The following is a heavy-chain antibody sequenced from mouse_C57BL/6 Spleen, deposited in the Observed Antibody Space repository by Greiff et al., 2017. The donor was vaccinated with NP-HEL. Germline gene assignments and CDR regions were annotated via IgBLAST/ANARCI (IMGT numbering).Heavy chain of an antibody. Sequence: VQLQQSGAELVMPGASVKLSCKASGYTFTSYWMHWVKQRPGQGLEWIGEIDPSDSYTNYNQKFKGKSTLTVDKSASTAYMQRSSLTSEDSAVYYCARAYYYGSSLFAYWGQGTLVTVSA. CDR1: GYTFTSYW. D-gene: IGHD1-1*01. CDR3: ARAYYYGSSLFAY. CDR2: IDPSDSYT. V-gene: IGHV1-69*01. J-gene: IGHJ3*01.